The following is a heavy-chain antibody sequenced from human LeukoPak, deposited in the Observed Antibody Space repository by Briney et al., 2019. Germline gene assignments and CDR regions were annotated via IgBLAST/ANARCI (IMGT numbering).Heavy chain of an antibody. Sequence: PGGSLRLSCAASGFTYSNYWIHWVRQAPGKGLVWGSRISNDGGDTDYADSVKGRFTVTRDNAKNTVYLQMNSLRAEDTALYYCARGAEWSGSGTYYFDYWGQGTLVTVSS. D-gene: IGHD3-10*01. V-gene: IGHV3-74*01. CDR2: ISNDGGDT. CDR1: GFTYSNYW. J-gene: IGHJ4*02. CDR3: ARGAEWSGSGTYYFDY.